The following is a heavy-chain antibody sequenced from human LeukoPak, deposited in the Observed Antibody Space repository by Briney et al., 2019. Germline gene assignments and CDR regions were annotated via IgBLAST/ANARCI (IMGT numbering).Heavy chain of an antibody. CDR2: IYPGDADT. V-gene: IGHV5-51*01. CDR1: GDVFTSYC. J-gene: IGHJ6*02. D-gene: IGHD5-12*01. CDR3: ARHRPTDRGYDRVYYYGMDV. Sequence: GESLKSSCNGSGDVFTSYCSVWVRQMPGKGLVWMGIIYPGDADTRYSPSFQGQVTISADKSISTAYLPWSSLKASDTAMYYCARHRPTDRGYDRVYYYGMDVWGQGTKVTVSS.